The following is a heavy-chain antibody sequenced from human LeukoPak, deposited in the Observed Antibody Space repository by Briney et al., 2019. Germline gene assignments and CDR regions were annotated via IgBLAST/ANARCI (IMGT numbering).Heavy chain of an antibody. CDR3: ARAKNNCGADCYSPSFFDY. CDR1: GRSFSDYY. J-gene: IGHJ4*02. Sequence: SQTLSLTRAVYGRSFSDYYWTWIRQPPGKGREWIGEVHHSGRTNHNPSLKSRATISVDTSKNQFSLKRSSVTAADTAVYYCARAKNNCGADCYSPSFFDYWGQGTLVTVSS. D-gene: IGHD2-21*01. V-gene: IGHV4-34*04. CDR2: VHHSGRT.